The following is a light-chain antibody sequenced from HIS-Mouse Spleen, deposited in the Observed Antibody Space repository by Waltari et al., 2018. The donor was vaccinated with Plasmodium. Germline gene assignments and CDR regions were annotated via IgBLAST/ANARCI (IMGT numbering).Light chain of an antibody. V-gene: IGKV3-15*01. CDR3: QQYNNWSFT. Sequence: EIVMTHSPATLSVSPGERATLSCRASQSVSSNLAWYQQKPGQAPRRLIYGASTRATGIPARFSGSGSGTEFTLTISSLQSEDFAVYYCQQYNNWSFTFGPGTKVDIK. J-gene: IGKJ3*01. CDR1: QSVSSN. CDR2: GAS.